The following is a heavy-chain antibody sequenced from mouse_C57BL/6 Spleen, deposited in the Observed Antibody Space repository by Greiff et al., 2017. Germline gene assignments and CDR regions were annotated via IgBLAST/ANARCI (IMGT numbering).Heavy chain of an antibody. CDR3: VACGILYDIDY. Sequence: VQLQQSGAELVMPGASVKLSCKASGYTFTSYWMHWVKQRTGQGLEWIGEIDPSDSYTNYNQKFKGKSTLTVDKSSSTAYMLLSSLTSEDSAVYYCVACGILYDIDYWGQGTSVTVSS. CDR2: IDPSDSYT. CDR1: GYTFTSYW. V-gene: IGHV1-69*01. J-gene: IGHJ4*01. D-gene: IGHD1-1*02.